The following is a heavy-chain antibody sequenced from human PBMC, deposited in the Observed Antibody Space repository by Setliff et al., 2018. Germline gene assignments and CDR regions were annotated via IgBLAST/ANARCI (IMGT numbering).Heavy chain of an antibody. J-gene: IGHJ4*02. CDR2: INPNSGGT. CDR3: ARLSASVVSPVDH. V-gene: IGHV1-2*02. CDR1: GGTFSSYA. Sequence: VASVKVSCKASGGTFSSYAISWVRQAPGQGLEWMGWINPNSGGTNYAQKFQGRVTVTSDTSISTAYLTLTSLRSDDTAIYYCARLSASVVSPVDHWGQGTLVTVSS.